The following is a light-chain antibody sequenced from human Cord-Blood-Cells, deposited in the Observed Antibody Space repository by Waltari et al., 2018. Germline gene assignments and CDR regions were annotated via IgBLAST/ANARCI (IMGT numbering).Light chain of an antibody. CDR1: SSDVGGYNY. J-gene: IGLJ3*02. CDR2: DVS. Sequence: QSALTQPASVSGSPGQSITISCTGTSSDVGGYNYVSWYQQHPGKAPKLMIYDVSNRPSGVSNRFSGSESGNTASLTISGLQAEDEADYYCSSYTSSSTWVFGG. CDR3: SSYTSSSTWV. V-gene: IGLV2-14*03.